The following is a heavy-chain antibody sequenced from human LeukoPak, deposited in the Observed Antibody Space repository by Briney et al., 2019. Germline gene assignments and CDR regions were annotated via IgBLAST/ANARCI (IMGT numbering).Heavy chain of an antibody. V-gene: IGHV4-39*07. CDR3: ARDGGVTRYYYYMDV. CDR2: VYYSGTT. CDR1: GGSISLSYYY. J-gene: IGHJ6*03. D-gene: IGHD3-16*01. Sequence: SETLSLTCSVSGGSISLSYYYWGWIRQPPGKALEWIGSVYYSGTTSYNPSLKSRVTISVDTSKNQFSLKLSSVTAADTAVYYCARDGGVTRYYYYMDVWGKGTTVTVSS.